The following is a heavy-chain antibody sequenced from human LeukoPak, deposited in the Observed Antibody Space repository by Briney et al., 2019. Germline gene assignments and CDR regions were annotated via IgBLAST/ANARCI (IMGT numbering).Heavy chain of an antibody. CDR2: IYYNGKT. Sequence: KPSETLSLTCTVAGDSISSSSCYWGWIRQSPGEGLEWIGSIYYNGKTYSNPSLKSRVSISVDTSKNQFSLKLSSVTAADTAVYYCARRSLRIAIRGAYFDYWGQGTLVTVSS. V-gene: IGHV4-39*07. CDR1: GDSISSSSCY. D-gene: IGHD6-13*01. CDR3: ARRSLRIAIRGAYFDY. J-gene: IGHJ4*02.